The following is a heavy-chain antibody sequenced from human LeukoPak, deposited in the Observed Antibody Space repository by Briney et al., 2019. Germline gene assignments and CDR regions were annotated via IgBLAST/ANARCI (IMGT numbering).Heavy chain of an antibody. J-gene: IGHJ4*02. V-gene: IGHV3-33*01. CDR3: ARDLAAARLDF. CDR2: IWYDGSQE. Sequence: PGGSLRLSCAASGFTFSNHGMHWVRQAPGKGLEWVANIWYDGSQEYYADTAKGRFTISRDISKNTLYLQMNSPRAEDTAVYYCARDLAAARLDFRGQGTLVTVSS. D-gene: IGHD6-6*01. CDR1: GFTFSNHG.